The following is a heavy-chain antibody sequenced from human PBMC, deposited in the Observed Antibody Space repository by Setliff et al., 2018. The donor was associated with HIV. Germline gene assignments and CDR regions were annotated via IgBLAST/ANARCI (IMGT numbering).Heavy chain of an antibody. D-gene: IGHD7-27*01. CDR2: ISWNSGSI. V-gene: IGHV3-9*01. Sequence: PGGSLRLSCAASGFIFDDYAMHWVRQTPGKGLEWVSGISWNSGSIGYVDSVKGRFTTSRDNAKNSLYLQMNSLRAEDTALYYCAKGLSPNWGPGEFDHWGQGTLVTVSS. J-gene: IGHJ4*02. CDR1: GFIFDDYA. CDR3: AKGLSPNWGPGEFDH.